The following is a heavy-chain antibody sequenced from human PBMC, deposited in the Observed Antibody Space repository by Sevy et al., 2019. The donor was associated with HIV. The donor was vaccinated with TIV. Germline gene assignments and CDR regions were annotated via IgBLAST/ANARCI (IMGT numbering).Heavy chain of an antibody. CDR3: ARDVPVYGSRNRYTAFFDP. CDR1: GFTFSSYW. J-gene: IGHJ5*02. D-gene: IGHD3-16*02. Sequence: GGSLRLSCAASGFTFSSYWMHWVRQGPGRGLVWVSRINGDGSRTDYADPVKGRFSISRDNARNTLFLQMNSLRAEDTAVYYCARDVPVYGSRNRYTAFFDPWGQGTLVTVSS. V-gene: IGHV3-74*01. CDR2: INGDGSRT.